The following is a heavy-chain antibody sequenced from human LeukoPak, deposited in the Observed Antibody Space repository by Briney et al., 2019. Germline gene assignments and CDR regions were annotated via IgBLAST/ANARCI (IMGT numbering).Heavy chain of an antibody. J-gene: IGHJ6*02. V-gene: IGHV4-34*01. CDR3: ARVGYDFWSGYSTYYYYYGMDV. Sequence: SETLSLTCAVYGGSFSGYYWSWIRQPPGKGLEWIGEINHSGSTNYNPSLKSRVTISVDTSKNQFSLKLSSVTAADTAVYYCARVGYDFWSGYSTYYYYYGMDVWGQGTTVTVSS. D-gene: IGHD3-3*01. CDR1: GGSFSGYY. CDR2: INHSGST.